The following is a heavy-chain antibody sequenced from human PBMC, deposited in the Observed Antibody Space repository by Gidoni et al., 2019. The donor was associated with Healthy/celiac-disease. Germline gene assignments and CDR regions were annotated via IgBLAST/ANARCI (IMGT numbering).Heavy chain of an antibody. CDR1: VFTFDDYA. V-gene: IGHV3-9*01. J-gene: IGHJ4*02. D-gene: IGHD5-18*01. CDR2: ISWNSGSI. Sequence: EVQLVESGGGLVQPGRSLRLSCAASVFTFDDYAMHWVRQAPGKGLEWVSGISWNSGSIGYADSVKGRFTISRDNAKNSLYLQMNSLRAEDTALYYCAKASGIQLWPGYFDYWGQGTLVTVSS. CDR3: AKASGIQLWPGYFDY.